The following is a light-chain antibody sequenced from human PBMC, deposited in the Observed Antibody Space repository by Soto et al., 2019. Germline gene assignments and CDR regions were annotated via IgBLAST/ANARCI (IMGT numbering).Light chain of an antibody. J-gene: IGKJ1*01. CDR1: QYINTR. V-gene: IGKV3D-11*01. CDR3: HQRRSWHRT. Sequence: RMSPATLSSYQGDRVTLSCRASQYINTRLAWYQHRPGQAPRLLIYQTSIRAAGIPARFSASGSGTDFTLTISDVQPEDFALYYCHQRRSWHRTLGQGPKV. CDR2: QTS.